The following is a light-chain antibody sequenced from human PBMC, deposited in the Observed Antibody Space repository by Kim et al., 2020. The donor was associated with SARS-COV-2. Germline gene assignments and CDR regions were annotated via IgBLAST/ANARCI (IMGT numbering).Light chain of an antibody. J-gene: IGLJ3*02. CDR3: QVWDTTTRRV. V-gene: IGLV3-21*04. CDR1: NIGNRH. Sequence: VAPGEKARLTCGGDNIGNRHVHWYQKKPGQAPVLVIYFDADRPAGISERFSGSNSGSTATLTISRAEAGDEADYYCQVWDTTTRRVFGAGTQLTVL. CDR2: FDA.